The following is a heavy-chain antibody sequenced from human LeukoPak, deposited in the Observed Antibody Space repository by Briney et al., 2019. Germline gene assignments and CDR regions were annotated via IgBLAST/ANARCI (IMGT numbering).Heavy chain of an antibody. J-gene: IGHJ5*02. Sequence: PGGSLRLSCAASGFTFITYAMSWVRQAPGKGLEWVSAISGSGGSTYYADSVKGRFTISRDNSKNTLYLQMNSLRAEDTAVYYCAKNLYGSGSYYDNWFDPWGQGTLVTVSS. D-gene: IGHD3-10*01. V-gene: IGHV3-23*01. CDR3: AKNLYGSGSYYDNWFDP. CDR1: GFTFITYA. CDR2: ISGSGGST.